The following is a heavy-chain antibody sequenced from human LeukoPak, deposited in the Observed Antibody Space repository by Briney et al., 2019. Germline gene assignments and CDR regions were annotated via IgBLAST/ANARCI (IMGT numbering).Heavy chain of an antibody. J-gene: IGHJ3*02. CDR3: ASLGGSGENDAFDI. CDR2: ITSSSSYT. D-gene: IGHD3-10*01. V-gene: IGHV3-11*06. CDR1: GFTFSDYY. Sequence: GGSLRLSCAASGFTFSDYYMSWIRQAPGKGLEWVSYITSSSSYTNYADSVKGRFTISRDNAKNSLYLQMNSLRAEDTAVYYCASLGGSGENDAFDIWGQGTMVTVSS.